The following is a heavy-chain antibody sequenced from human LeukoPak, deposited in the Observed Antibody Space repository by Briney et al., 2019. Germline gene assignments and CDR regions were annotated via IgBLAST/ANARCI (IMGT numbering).Heavy chain of an antibody. V-gene: IGHV3-11*01. D-gene: IGHD3/OR15-3a*01. Sequence: PGGSLRLSCAASGFSFSDHYMSWIRQAPGKGLEWVSYISGGGSTKSYTDSVKGRFTISRDNAKNSLYLQMNSLRAEDTAVYYCARENFGLTAPYDAFDIWGQGTMVTVSS. J-gene: IGHJ3*02. CDR2: ISGGGSTK. CDR3: ARENFGLTAPYDAFDI. CDR1: GFSFSDHY.